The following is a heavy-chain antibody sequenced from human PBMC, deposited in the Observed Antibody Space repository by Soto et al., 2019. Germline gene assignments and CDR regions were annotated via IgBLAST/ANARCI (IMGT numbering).Heavy chain of an antibody. V-gene: IGHV3-15*07. D-gene: IGHD2-2*01. J-gene: IGHJ4*02. CDR2: IKSKTDGGTT. Sequence: EAQLVESGGGLVKPGGSLRLSCAASGFTFSNAWMNWVRQAPGKGLEWVGRIKSKTDGGTTDYAAPVKGRFTISRDDSKNTLYLQMNSLKTEDTAVYYCTTYIVVVPAAMFDYWGQGTLVTVSS. CDR1: GFTFSNAW. CDR3: TTYIVVVPAAMFDY.